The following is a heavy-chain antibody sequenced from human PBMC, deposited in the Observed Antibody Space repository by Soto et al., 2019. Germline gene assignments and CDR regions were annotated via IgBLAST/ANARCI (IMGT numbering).Heavy chain of an antibody. V-gene: IGHV4-39*02. Sequence: SETLSLTCTFSVGSISSSSYYWGWIRQPPGKGLEWIGSIYYSGSTYYNPSLKGRVTISVDTSKNQFSLKLSSVTAADTAVYYCAREENSAANYWGQGTLVSVSS. CDR1: VGSISSSSYY. J-gene: IGHJ4*02. CDR3: AREENSAANY. D-gene: IGHD6-13*01. CDR2: IYYSGST.